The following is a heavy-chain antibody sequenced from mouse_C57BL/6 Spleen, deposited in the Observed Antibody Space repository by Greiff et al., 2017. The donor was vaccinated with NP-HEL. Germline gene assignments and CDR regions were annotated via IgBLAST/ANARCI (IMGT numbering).Heavy chain of an antibody. Sequence: EVKLMESEGGLVQPGSSMKLSCTASGFTFSDYYMAWVRQVPEKGLEWVANINYDGSSTYYLDSLKSRFIISRDNAKNILYLQMSSLKSEDTATYYCARDDYGNYEGYFDVWGTGTTVTVSS. J-gene: IGHJ1*03. CDR1: GFTFSDYY. D-gene: IGHD2-1*01. CDR2: INYDGSST. V-gene: IGHV5-16*01. CDR3: ARDDYGNYEGYFDV.